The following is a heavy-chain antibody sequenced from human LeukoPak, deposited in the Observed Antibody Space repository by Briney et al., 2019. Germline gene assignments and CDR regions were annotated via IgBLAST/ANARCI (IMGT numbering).Heavy chain of an antibody. CDR1: GFTFSDHF. CDR2: TRKKANSYST. CDR3: VRVSGTYYLDY. Sequence: PGGSPRLSCAASGFTFSDHFMDWVRQAPGKGLEWVGRTRKKANSYSTEYAASVKGRFTISRDDSKNSLYLQMDNLRPEDTAVYYCVRVSGTYYLDYWGQGTLVTVSS. V-gene: IGHV3-72*01. J-gene: IGHJ4*02.